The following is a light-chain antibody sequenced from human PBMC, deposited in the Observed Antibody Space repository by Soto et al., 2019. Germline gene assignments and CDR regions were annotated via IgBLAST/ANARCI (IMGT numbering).Light chain of an antibody. CDR2: AAA. CDR1: QSISNY. J-gene: IGKJ2*01. Sequence: DIQMTQSPSSLSASVGDRVTITCRASQSISNYLNWYQQKPGKAPKVLIYAAASLQSGVPSRFSVSGSGTDFTLTISSLQPEDFATYFCQQSYSIPYTFGQGTKLEIK. V-gene: IGKV1-39*01. CDR3: QQSYSIPYT.